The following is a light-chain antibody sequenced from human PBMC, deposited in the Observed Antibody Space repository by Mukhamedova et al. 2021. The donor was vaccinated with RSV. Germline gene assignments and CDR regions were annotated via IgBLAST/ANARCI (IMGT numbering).Light chain of an antibody. Sequence: KNYLAWYQQKPGQPPKLLIYWASTRESGVPARFSGSGSGTDLTLTLSSLQPEELEVYYCKQIYVIPQPFAQGTKGEIK. J-gene: IGKJ1*01. CDR3: KQIYVIPQP. V-gene: IGKV4-1*01. CDR2: WAS. CDR1: KNY.